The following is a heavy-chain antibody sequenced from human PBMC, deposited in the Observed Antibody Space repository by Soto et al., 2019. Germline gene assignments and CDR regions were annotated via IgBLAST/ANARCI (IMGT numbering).Heavy chain of an antibody. V-gene: IGHV4-61*01. CDR2: IYYSGST. CDR3: ARDRLSSLQYYDSSGSYSPGYYGMDV. Sequence: SETLSLTCTVSGGSISSSSYYWSWIRQPPGKGLEWIGYIYYSGSTNYNPSLKSRVTISVDTSKNQFSLKLSSVTAADTAVYYCARDRLSSLQYYDSSGSYSPGYYGMDVWGQGTTVTVSS. J-gene: IGHJ6*02. CDR1: GGSISSSSYY. D-gene: IGHD3-22*01.